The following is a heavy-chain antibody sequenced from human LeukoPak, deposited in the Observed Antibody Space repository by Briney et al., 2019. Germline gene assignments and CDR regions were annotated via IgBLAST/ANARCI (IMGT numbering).Heavy chain of an antibody. J-gene: IGHJ4*02. V-gene: IGHV4-34*01. CDR2: INYSGST. Sequence: SETLSLTCAVYGGSCSGNYWSWIRQPPGKGLEWIGEINYSGSTNYNPSLKSRVTISVDTSKNQFSLKLSSVTAADTAVYYCARVGGDIVVVPAARRPAPYFDYWGQGDLVTVSS. CDR3: ARVGGDIVVVPAARRPAPYFDY. CDR1: GGSCSGNY. D-gene: IGHD2-2*01.